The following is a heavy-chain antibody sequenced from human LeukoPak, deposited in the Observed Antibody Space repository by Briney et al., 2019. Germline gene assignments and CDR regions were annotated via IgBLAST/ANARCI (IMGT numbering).Heavy chain of an antibody. J-gene: IGHJ4*02. V-gene: IGHV4-4*07. CDR1: GGSISSYY. Sequence: SETLSLTCTVSGGSISSYYWTWIRQPAVKGLEWIGRIYTSGSTNYNPSLKSRVTMSVDTSKNQFSLKLTSMTAADTAVYYCAREVNSSTWRPLDFWGQGTLVTVSS. CDR3: AREVNSSTWRPLDF. D-gene: IGHD6-13*01. CDR2: IYTSGST.